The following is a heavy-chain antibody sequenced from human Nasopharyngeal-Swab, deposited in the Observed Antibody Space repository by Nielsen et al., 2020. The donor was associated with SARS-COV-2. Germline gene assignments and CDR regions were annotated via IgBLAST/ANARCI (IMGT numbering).Heavy chain of an antibody. D-gene: IGHD4-11*01. CDR3: TRDRLVVTTYYYYYYMDV. J-gene: IGHJ6*03. CDR2: IRSKAYGGTT. Sequence: WIRQPPGKGLEWVGFIRSKAYGGTTEYAASVKGRFTISRDDSKSIAYLQMNSLKTEDTAVYYCTRDRLVVTTYYYYYYMDVWGKGTTVTVSS. V-gene: IGHV3-49*02.